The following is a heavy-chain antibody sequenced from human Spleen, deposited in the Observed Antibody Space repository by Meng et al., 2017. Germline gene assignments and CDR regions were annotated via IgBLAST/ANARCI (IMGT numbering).Heavy chain of an antibody. CDR1: GGSFSDYS. CDR2: INHSGAT. Sequence: QVQVKQSGAGLLKPSETLSLTCGVYGGSFSDYSWSWIRQPPGKGLEWIWEINHSGATNYNPSLKSRVTISVDTSKNQFSLKLNSVTAADTAIYYCARRRLYDFWSGSTPFDYWGQGTLVTVSS. D-gene: IGHD3-3*01. V-gene: IGHV4-34*01. CDR3: ARRRLYDFWSGSTPFDY. J-gene: IGHJ4*02.